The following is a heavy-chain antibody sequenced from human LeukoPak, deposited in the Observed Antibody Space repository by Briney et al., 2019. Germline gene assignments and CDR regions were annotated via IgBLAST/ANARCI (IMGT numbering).Heavy chain of an antibody. D-gene: IGHD2-2*01. CDR1: GYSISSVYY. V-gene: IGHV4-38-2*01. CDR3: AGEGYCSSTSCYYYFDY. Sequence: SETLSLTCAVSGYSISSVYYWGWIRQPPGKGLEWIGSIYHSGSTYYNPSLKSRVTISVDTSKNQFSLKLSSVTAADTAVYYCAGEGYCSSTSCYYYFDYWGQGTLVTVSS. CDR2: IYHSGST. J-gene: IGHJ4*02.